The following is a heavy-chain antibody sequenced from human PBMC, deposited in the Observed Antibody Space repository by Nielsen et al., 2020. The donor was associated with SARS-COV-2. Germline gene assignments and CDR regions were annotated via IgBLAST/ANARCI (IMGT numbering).Heavy chain of an antibody. J-gene: IGHJ6*02. CDR1: GGSISSGGYY. D-gene: IGHD4-11*01. Sequence: SETLSLTCTVSGGSISSGGYYWSWIRQHPGKGPEWIGYIYYSGSTYYNPSLKSRVTISVDTSKNQFSLKLSSVTAADTAVYYCARDYTDNYYGMDVWGQGTTVTVSS. CDR2: IYYSGST. CDR3: ARDYTDNYYGMDV. V-gene: IGHV4-31*03.